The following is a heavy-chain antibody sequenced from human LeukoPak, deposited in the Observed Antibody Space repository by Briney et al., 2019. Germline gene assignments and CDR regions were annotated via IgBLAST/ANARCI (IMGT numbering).Heavy chain of an antibody. V-gene: IGHV4-59*08. CDR1: GGSISGYY. CDR2: FFFPGST. D-gene: IGHD1-7*01. J-gene: IGHJ3*02. CDR3: ARKSGLELQDAFDI. Sequence: SETLSLTCIVSGGSISGYYWSWIRQPPGKGLEWIGYFFFPGSTKYNPSLKSRVTMSGDASKNQFSVKLYSVTAADTAVYYCARKSGLELQDAFDIWGQGTMVTVSS.